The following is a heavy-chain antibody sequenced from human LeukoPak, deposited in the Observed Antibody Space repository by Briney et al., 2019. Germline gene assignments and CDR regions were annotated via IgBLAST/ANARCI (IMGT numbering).Heavy chain of an antibody. Sequence: ASETLSLTCTVSGGSISSYYWSWIRQPPGKGLEWIGYIYYSGSTNYNPSFKSRVTISVDTSKNQFSLKLSSVAAADTAVYYCARGSGIAVADGTPYFQHWGQGTLVTVSS. V-gene: IGHV4-59*08. D-gene: IGHD6-19*01. CDR2: IYYSGST. CDR1: GGSISSYY. J-gene: IGHJ1*01. CDR3: ARGSGIAVADGTPYFQH.